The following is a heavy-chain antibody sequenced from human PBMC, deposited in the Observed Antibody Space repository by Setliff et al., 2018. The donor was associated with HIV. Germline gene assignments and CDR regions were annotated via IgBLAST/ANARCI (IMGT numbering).Heavy chain of an antibody. CDR3: ARGTAPRPASVLEFLEWLFPNWFDP. J-gene: IGHJ5*02. Sequence: AASVKVSCKASGYTFTSYDINWVRQATGQGLEWMGWMNPNSGNTGYAQKFQGRVTMTRNTSISTAYMELSSLRSDDTAVYYCARGTAPRPASVLEFLEWLFPNWFDPWGQGTLVTVSS. V-gene: IGHV1-8*01. D-gene: IGHD3-3*02. CDR1: GYTFTSYD. CDR2: MNPNSGNT.